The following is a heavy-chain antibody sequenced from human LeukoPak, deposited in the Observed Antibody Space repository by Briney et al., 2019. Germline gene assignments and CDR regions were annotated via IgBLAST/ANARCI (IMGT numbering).Heavy chain of an antibody. D-gene: IGHD3-16*02. CDR2: ISGSGGST. CDR3: AKRPDYDYVWGSHRKYYFEY. J-gene: IGHJ4*02. V-gene: IGHV3-23*01. CDR1: GFTFSSYS. Sequence: GGSLRFSCAASGFTFSSYSMNWVRQAPGKGLEWVSAISGSGGSTYYADSVKGRFTISRDNSKNTLYLQMNSLRAEDTAVYYCAKRPDYDYVWGSHRKYYFEYWGQGTLVTVSS.